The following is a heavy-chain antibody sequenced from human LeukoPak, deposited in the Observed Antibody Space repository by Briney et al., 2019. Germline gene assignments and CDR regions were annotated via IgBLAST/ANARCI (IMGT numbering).Heavy chain of an antibody. D-gene: IGHD6-13*01. Sequence: HPGGSLRLSCAASGFTFSSYAMSWVRQAPGKGLEWVSVISGSSDITYYADSVKGRFTISRDNSKNTLYLQMNSLRAEDTAVYYCAKVWEQQLANSKQKPNIDYWGQGTLVTVSS. J-gene: IGHJ4*02. CDR3: AKVWEQQLANSKQKPNIDY. CDR2: ISGSSDIT. CDR1: GFTFSSYA. V-gene: IGHV3-23*01.